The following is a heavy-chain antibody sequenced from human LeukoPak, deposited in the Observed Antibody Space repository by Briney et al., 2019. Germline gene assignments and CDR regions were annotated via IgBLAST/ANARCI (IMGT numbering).Heavy chain of an antibody. J-gene: IGHJ6*03. CDR1: GYTFTGYY. V-gene: IGHV1-2*02. CDR2: INPNSGGT. D-gene: IGHD5-12*01. CDR3: ASDFCGYERGNYYFHSMAV. Sequence: GASVKVSCKASGYTFTGYYMHWVRQAPGQGLEWMGWINPNSGGTNYAQKLQGRVTMTRDTSISTAYMERRRLRADDTAVYYCASDFCGYERGNYYFHSMAVWGKGTTVTISS.